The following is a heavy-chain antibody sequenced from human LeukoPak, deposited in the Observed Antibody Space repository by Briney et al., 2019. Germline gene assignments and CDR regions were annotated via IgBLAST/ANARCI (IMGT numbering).Heavy chain of an antibody. J-gene: IGHJ6*02. CDR3: AISGGICQQLATGRHYYYYYGMDV. CDR1: GGSFSGYY. V-gene: IGHV4-34*01. D-gene: IGHD6-13*01. CDR2: INHSGST. Sequence: SETLSLTCAVYGGSFSGYYWSWIRQPPGKGLEWIGEINHSGSTNYNPSLKSRVTISVDTSKNQFSLKLSSVTAADTAVYYCAISGGICQQLATGRHYYYYYGMDVWGQGTTVTVSS.